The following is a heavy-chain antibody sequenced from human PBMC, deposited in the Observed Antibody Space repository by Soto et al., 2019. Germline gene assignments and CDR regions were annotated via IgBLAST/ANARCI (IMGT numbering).Heavy chain of an antibody. CDR3: ARDGGTYSGGDCYSPRADDAFDI. CDR2: IYYSGST. Sequence: QVQLQESGPGLVKPSQTLSLTCTVSGGSISSGGYYWSWIRQHPGKGLEWIGYIYYSGSTYYNPSLKRRVTISVDTSKNQFSLKLSSVTAADTAVYYCARDGGTYSGGDCYSPRADDAFDIWGQGTMVTVSS. CDR1: GGSISSGGYY. V-gene: IGHV4-31*03. D-gene: IGHD2-21*02. J-gene: IGHJ3*02.